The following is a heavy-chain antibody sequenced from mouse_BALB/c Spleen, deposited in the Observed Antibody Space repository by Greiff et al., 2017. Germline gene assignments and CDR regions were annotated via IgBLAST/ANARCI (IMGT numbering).Heavy chain of an antibody. V-gene: IGHV1S81*02. CDR3: TRSYAYYAMDY. CDR2: INPSNGGT. D-gene: IGHD1-1*01. CDR1: GYTFTSYY. J-gene: IGHJ4*01. Sequence: VQLQQPGAELVKPGASVKLSCKASGYTFTSYYMYWVKQRPGQGLEWIGEINPSNGGTNFNEKFKSKATLTVDKSSSTAYMQLSSLTSEDSAVYYCTRSYAYYAMDYWGQGTSVTVSS.